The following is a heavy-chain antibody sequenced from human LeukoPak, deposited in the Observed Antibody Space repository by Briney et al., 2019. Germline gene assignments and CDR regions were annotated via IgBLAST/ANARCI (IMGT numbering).Heavy chain of an antibody. CDR3: ARADPNASGYFYRFNWFDP. J-gene: IGHJ5*02. V-gene: IGHV4-59*11. D-gene: IGHD3-10*01. Sequence: SETLSLTCTVSGGSISSHYWSWIRQPPGKGLEWIGYIYYSGSTNYNPSLKSRVTISVDTSKNQFSLKLSSVTAADTAVYYCARADPNASGYFYRFNWFDPWGQGTLVTVSS. CDR2: IYYSGST. CDR1: GGSISSHY.